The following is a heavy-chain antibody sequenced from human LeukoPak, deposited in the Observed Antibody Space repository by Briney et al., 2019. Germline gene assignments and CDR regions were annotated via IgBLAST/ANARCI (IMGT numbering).Heavy chain of an antibody. Sequence: SETLSLTCAVYGGTFIGHYGPWIRQPPGRGLEWIGEINHSGSTTYNPSLNSRVTISVDTAKNQFSLRLSSVTAADTAVYYCARPRYGSRKLDSRGEATLVTVSS. D-gene: IGHD3-10*01. CDR1: GGTFIGHY. J-gene: IGHJ5*01. CDR2: INHSGST. CDR3: ARPRYGSRKLDS. V-gene: IGHV4-34*01.